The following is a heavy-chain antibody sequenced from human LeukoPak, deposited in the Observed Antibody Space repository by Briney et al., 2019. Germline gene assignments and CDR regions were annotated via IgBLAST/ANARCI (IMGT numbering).Heavy chain of an antibody. V-gene: IGHV3-30*18. Sequence: PGRSLRLSCAASGFTFSSYGMHWVRQAPGKGLEWVAVISYDGSNKYYADSVKGRFTISRDNSKNTLYLQMNSLRAEDTAVYYCAKEGYCSGGSCGLEFDPWGQGTLVTVSS. CDR2: ISYDGSNK. J-gene: IGHJ5*02. CDR1: GFTFSSYG. CDR3: AKEGYCSGGSCGLEFDP. D-gene: IGHD2-15*01.